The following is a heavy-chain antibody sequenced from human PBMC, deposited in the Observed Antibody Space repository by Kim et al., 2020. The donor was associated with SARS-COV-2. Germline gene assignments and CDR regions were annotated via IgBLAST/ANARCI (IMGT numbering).Heavy chain of an antibody. V-gene: IGHV4-59*01. CDR2: IYYSGST. Sequence: SETLSLTYTVSGAFISGYYWSWIRQPPGKGLEWIGYIYYSGSTNYNPSLKSRVTISVDTSKNQFSLKLSSVTAADTAVYYCARDGLGYCSGGSCPWAFDIWGQGTMVTVSS. CDR3: ARDGLGYCSGGSCPWAFDI. J-gene: IGHJ3*02. CDR1: GAFISGYY. D-gene: IGHD2-15*01.